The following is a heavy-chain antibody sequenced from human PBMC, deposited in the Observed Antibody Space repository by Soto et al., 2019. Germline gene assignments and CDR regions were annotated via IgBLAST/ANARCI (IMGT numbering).Heavy chain of an antibody. J-gene: IGHJ4*02. Sequence: PGGSLRLSCAASGFTFSSYGMHWVRQAPGKGLEWVAVISYDGSNKYYADSVKGRFTISRDNSKNTLYLQMNSLRAEDTAVYYCANDYDSRQTDYWGRGTLVTVSS. D-gene: IGHD3-22*01. CDR2: ISYDGSNK. V-gene: IGHV3-30*18. CDR1: GFTFSSYG. CDR3: ANDYDSRQTDY.